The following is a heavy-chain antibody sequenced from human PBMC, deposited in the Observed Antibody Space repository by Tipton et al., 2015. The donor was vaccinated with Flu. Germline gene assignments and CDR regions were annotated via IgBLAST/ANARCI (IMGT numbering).Heavy chain of an antibody. V-gene: IGHV4-61*01. Sequence: TLSPTCTVSGGSVSSGSYYWSWIRQPPGKGLEWIGYIYYSGSTNYNPSLKSRVTISVDTSKNQFSLKLSSVTAADTAVYYCARDQVSPHLTYGMDVWGQGTTVTVSS. CDR2: IYYSGST. CDR3: ARDQVSPHLTYGMDV. J-gene: IGHJ6*02. D-gene: IGHD2-21*01. CDR1: GGSVSSGSYY.